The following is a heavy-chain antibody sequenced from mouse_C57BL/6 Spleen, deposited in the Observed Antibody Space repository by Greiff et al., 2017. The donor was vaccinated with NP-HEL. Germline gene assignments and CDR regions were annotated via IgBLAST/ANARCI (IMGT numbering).Heavy chain of an antibody. D-gene: IGHD1-1*01. CDR3: ARSTELRDAMDY. J-gene: IGHJ4*01. CDR1: GYAFSSSW. V-gene: IGHV1-82*01. CDR2: IYPGDGDT. Sequence: VQLQQSGPELVKPGASVKISCKASGYAFSSSWMNWVKQRPGKGLEWIGRIYPGDGDTNYNGKLKGKATLTADKSSSTAYMQLSSLTSEDTAVYFCARSTELRDAMDYWGQGTSVTVSS.